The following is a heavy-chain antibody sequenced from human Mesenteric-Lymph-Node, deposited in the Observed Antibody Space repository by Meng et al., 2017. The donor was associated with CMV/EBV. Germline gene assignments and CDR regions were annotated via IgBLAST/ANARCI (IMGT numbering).Heavy chain of an antibody. D-gene: IGHD1-1*01. Sequence: GESLKISCAASGFTFSYYYMTWIRQAPGKGLEWVGFLNGDGSATYYADSVKGRFIISRDNAQNSLYLQMNGLRADDTAVYYCVRDAGYLKHDYWGQGTLVTVSS. CDR1: GFTFSYYY. CDR3: VRDAGYLKHDY. J-gene: IGHJ4*02. CDR2: LNGDGSAT. V-gene: IGHV3-7*01.